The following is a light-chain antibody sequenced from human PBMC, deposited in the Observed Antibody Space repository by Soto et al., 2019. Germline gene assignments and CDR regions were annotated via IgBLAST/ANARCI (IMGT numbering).Light chain of an antibody. Sequence: EIVMTQSPATLSVSPGERATLSCRASQSVSSNLAWYQQKPGQAPRLLIYDASTRATGIPARFSGSGSGTEYTHTISSLQSEDSAVYYCQRCSWHPFTVTFGGGTKVEIK. CDR1: QSVSSN. J-gene: IGKJ4*01. V-gene: IGKV3-15*01. CDR3: QRCSWHPFTVT. CDR2: DAS.